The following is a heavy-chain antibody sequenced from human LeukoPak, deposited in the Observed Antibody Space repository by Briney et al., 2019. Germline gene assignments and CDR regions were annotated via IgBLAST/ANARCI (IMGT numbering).Heavy chain of an antibody. V-gene: IGHV1-46*01. CDR3: ARSGYGGNSGSVDY. Sequence: ASVKVSCKASGFSFTNYYMHWVRQAPGQGLEWMGIINPSGDSTNYAQRFQGRVTMTTDTSTSTAYMELRSLRSDDTAVYYCARSGYGGNSGSVDYWGQGTLVTVSS. CDR2: INPSGDST. D-gene: IGHD4-23*01. CDR1: GFSFTNYY. J-gene: IGHJ4*02.